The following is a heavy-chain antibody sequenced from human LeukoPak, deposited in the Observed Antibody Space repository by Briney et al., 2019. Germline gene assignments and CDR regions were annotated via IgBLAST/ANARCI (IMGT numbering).Heavy chain of an antibody. V-gene: IGHV3-23*01. D-gene: IGHD2-2*01. CDR2: ISGSGGST. CDR1: GFTFSSYA. Sequence: GGSLRLSCAASGFTFSSYAMSWVRQAPGKGLEWVSAISGSGGSTYYADSVKGRFTISRDNSKNTLYLQMNSLRAEDTAVYYCAGRYCSSTSCYGTEYYFDYWGQGTLVTVSS. CDR3: AGRYCSSTSCYGTEYYFDY. J-gene: IGHJ4*02.